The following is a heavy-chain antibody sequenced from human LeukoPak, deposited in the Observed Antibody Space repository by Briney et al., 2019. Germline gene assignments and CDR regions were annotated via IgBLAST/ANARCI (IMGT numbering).Heavy chain of an antibody. V-gene: IGHV3-23*01. CDR1: GFTFSNYG. D-gene: IGHD2-21*02. Sequence: GGSLRLSCAASGFTFSNYGMSWVRQAPGKGLEWVSAISGSGGSTYYADSVKGRFTISRDNSRNTLYLQMNSLRAEDTAVYYCAKSHHVTAIDYWGQGTLVTVSS. CDR2: ISGSGGST. CDR3: AKSHHVTAIDY. J-gene: IGHJ4*02.